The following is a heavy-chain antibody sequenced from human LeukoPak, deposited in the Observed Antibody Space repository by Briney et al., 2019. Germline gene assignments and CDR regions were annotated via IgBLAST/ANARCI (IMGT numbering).Heavy chain of an antibody. J-gene: IGHJ6*02. Sequence: SETLSLTCAVYGGSFSGYYWSWIRQPPGKGLEWIGEINHSGSTNYNPSLKSLVTMSVDTSKNQFSLKLSSVTAADTALYYCARVLSNSSPGGMDVWGHGTTVIVSS. V-gene: IGHV4-34*01. CDR2: INHSGST. CDR1: GGSFSGYY. D-gene: IGHD6-6*01. CDR3: ARVLSNSSPGGMDV.